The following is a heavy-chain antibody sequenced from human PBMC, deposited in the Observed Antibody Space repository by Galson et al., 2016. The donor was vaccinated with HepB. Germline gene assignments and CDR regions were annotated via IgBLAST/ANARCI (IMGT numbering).Heavy chain of an antibody. CDR1: GFTFTNAW. Sequence: SLRLSCAASGFTFTNAWMNWVRQAPGKGLEWVGRIKSKIDGGTADYAAPVKDRLTISGDDSKNTLYLQMTSLKTEDTAVYYCTTVLSTASMSGWYDWGFDSWGQGTLVTVSS. D-gene: IGHD6-19*01. V-gene: IGHV3-15*07. CDR3: TTVLSTASMSGWYDWGFDS. J-gene: IGHJ4*02. CDR2: IKSKIDGGTA.